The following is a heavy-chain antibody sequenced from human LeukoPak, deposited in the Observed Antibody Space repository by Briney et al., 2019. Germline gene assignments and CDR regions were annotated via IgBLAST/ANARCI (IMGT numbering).Heavy chain of an antibody. J-gene: IGHJ4*02. V-gene: IGHV3-23*01. CDR2: INSNGGNT. Sequence: PGGSLRLSCAASGFTSSSYAMSWVRQAPGKGLEWVSTINSNGGNTYYADSVKGRFTISRDNSKNTLYLQMNSLRAEDTAVYYCAKTTYYDFRSDYPEYYFDHWGQGTLVTVSS. D-gene: IGHD3-3*01. CDR1: GFTSSSYA. CDR3: AKTTYYDFRSDYPEYYFDH.